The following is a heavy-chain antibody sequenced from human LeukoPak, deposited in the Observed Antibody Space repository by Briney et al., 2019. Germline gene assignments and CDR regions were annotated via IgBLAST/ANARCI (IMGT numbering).Heavy chain of an antibody. J-gene: IGHJ4*02. CDR2: IIPIFGTA. D-gene: IGHD2-2*01. Sequence: SVKVSCKASGGTFSSYAISWVRQAPGQGLEWMGGIIPIFGTANYAQKFQGRVTITADESTSTAYMELSSLRSEDTAVYYCARDQEGVVPAAVYYWGQGTLVTVSS. V-gene: IGHV1-69*01. CDR3: ARDQEGVVPAAVYY. CDR1: GGTFSSYA.